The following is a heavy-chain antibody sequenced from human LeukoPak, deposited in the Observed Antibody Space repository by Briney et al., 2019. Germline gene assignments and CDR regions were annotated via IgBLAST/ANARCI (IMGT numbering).Heavy chain of an antibody. D-gene: IGHD4-11*01. J-gene: IGHJ6*03. CDR3: ARAPTPSTNYYYYYMDV. Sequence: SVKVSCKASGGTFSSYAISWVRQAPGQGLEWMGRIIPIFGTANYAQKFQGRDTITTDESTSTAYMELSSLRSEDTAVYYCARAPTPSTNYYYYYMDVWGKGTTVTVSS. CDR2: IIPIFGTA. CDR1: GGTFSSYA. V-gene: IGHV1-69*05.